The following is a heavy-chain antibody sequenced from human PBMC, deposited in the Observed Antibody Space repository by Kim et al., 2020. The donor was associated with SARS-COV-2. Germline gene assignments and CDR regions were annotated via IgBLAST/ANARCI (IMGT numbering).Heavy chain of an antibody. CDR3: ARDSHGSGSGVFDY. J-gene: IGHJ4*02. D-gene: IGHD6-19*01. CDR2: INPSGDST. V-gene: IGHV1-46*01. CDR1: GYTFTTFY. Sequence: ASVKVSCKASGYTFTTFYIHWVRQAPGQGLEWLGMINPSGDSTNYAQRFQGRVTMASDTSTTTVYMELSSLRSEDTALYYCARDSHGSGSGVFDYWSQGTLVTVSS.